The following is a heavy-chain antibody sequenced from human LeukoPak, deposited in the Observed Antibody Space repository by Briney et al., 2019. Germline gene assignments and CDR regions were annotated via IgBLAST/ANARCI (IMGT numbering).Heavy chain of an antibody. D-gene: IGHD3-16*01. J-gene: IGHJ4*02. CDR3: ARDRRPRGGYLDY. CDR1: GFTFSSYW. Sequence: GGSLRLSCAASGFTFSSYWMSWVRQAPGKGLEWVANIKQDGSEKYYVDSVKGRFTISRDNAKNSLYLQMNSLRAEDTAVDYCARDRRPRGGYLDYWGQGTLVTVSS. V-gene: IGHV3-7*01. CDR2: IKQDGSEK.